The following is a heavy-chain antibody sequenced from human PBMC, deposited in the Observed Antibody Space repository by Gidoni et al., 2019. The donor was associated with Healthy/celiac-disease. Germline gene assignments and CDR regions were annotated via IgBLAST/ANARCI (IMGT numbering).Heavy chain of an antibody. CDR3: ARVRFVVVPAAKGTDWFDP. CDR2: IKQDGSEK. J-gene: IGHJ5*02. Sequence: EVQLVESGGGLVQPGGSLRLSCAASGFTFSSYWMSWVRQAPGNGLEWVANIKQDGSEKYYVDSVKGRFTISRDNAKNSLYLQMNSLRAEDTAVYYCARVRFVVVPAAKGTDWFDPWGQGTLVTVSS. CDR1: GFTFSSYW. D-gene: IGHD2-2*01. V-gene: IGHV3-7*03.